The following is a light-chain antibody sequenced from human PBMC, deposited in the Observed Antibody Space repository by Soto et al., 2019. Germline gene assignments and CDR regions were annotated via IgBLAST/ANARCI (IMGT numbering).Light chain of an antibody. CDR2: EVS. Sequence: QSVLTQPASVSGSPGQSITISCTGTSSDVGAYDYVSWYQQNPGKAPKLIISEVSDRPSGVSNRFSGSKSGNTASLTISGLQAEDEADYFCSSYTTTNTLWVFGGGTEVTVL. V-gene: IGLV2-14*01. CDR3: SSYTTTNTLWV. J-gene: IGLJ3*02. CDR1: SSDVGAYDY.